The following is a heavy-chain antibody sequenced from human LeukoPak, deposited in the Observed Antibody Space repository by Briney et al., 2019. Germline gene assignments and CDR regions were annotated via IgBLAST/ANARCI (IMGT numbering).Heavy chain of an antibody. V-gene: IGHV1-69*13. CDR3: ASKAPSGSYWYDAFDI. CDR1: GGTSSSYA. D-gene: IGHD1-26*01. J-gene: IGHJ3*02. Sequence: VKDSCEASGGTSSSYAIGWVRQAPGQRLEWMGGIIPIFGIANYAQKFQGRVTITTDESTSTAYMELSSLRSEDTAVYYCASKAPSGSYWYDAFDIWGQGTMVTASS. CDR2: IIPIFGIA.